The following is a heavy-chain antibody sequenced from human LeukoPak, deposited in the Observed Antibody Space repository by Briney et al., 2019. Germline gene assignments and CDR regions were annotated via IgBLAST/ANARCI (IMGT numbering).Heavy chain of an antibody. V-gene: IGHV4-30-4*01. Sequence: SETLSLTCSVSSGSISSGDYYWSWIRQPPGKGLEWIGYISSSGTTYYNPSLRSRITISVDSSKSQFSLNLSSVTASDTAVYYCAGVGNGGYGGFDYWGQGTLVTVSS. CDR2: ISSSGTT. CDR3: AGVGNGGYGGFDY. J-gene: IGHJ4*02. D-gene: IGHD5-12*01. CDR1: SGSISSGDYY.